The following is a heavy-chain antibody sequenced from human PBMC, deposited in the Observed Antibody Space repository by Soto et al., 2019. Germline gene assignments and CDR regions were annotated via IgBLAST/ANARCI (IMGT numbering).Heavy chain of an antibody. J-gene: IGHJ4*02. V-gene: IGHV3-30*03. D-gene: IGHD2-8*02. CDR3: TGEVASGY. Sequence: QVKLVESRGGVVQPGRSLRLSCAVSGFTVSTYGMHWVRQAPGKGLEWVAVISRDGGTKYYADSVKGRFTISRDNSRNTLFLEMNSLRSDDMAVYYCTGEVASGYWGQGTLVTVSS. CDR1: GFTVSTYG. CDR2: ISRDGGTK.